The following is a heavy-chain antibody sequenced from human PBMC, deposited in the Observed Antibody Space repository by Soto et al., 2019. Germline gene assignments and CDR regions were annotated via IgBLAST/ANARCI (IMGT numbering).Heavy chain of an antibody. D-gene: IGHD3-3*01. CDR2: IYYSGST. CDR1: GGSISSGGYY. J-gene: IGHJ6*02. Sequence: SETLSLTCTVSGGSISSGGYYWSWIRQHPGKGLEWIGYIYYSGSTYYNPSLKSRVTISVDTSKNQFSLKLSSVTAADTAVYYCARAQYYDFWSGYYKGGYYYYGMDVWGQGTTVTVS. V-gene: IGHV4-31*03. CDR3: ARAQYYDFWSGYYKGGYYYYGMDV.